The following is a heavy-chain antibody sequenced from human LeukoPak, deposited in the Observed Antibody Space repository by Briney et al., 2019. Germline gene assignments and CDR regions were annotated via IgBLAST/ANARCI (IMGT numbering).Heavy chain of an antibody. CDR3: AKGIGAFAAAFDI. D-gene: IGHD3-16*01. J-gene: IGHJ3*02. Sequence: GGSLRLSCAASGFTFSSYGMHRVRQAPGKGLEWVAVISYDGSNKYYADSVKGRFTISRDNSKNTLYLQMNSLRAEDTAVYYCAKGIGAFAAAFDIWGQGTMVTVSS. V-gene: IGHV3-30*18. CDR1: GFTFSSYG. CDR2: ISYDGSNK.